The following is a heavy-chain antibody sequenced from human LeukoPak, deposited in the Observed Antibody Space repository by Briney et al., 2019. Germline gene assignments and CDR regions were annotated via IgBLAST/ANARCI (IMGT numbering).Heavy chain of an antibody. CDR1: GASFSSGDQY. J-gene: IGHJ4*02. V-gene: IGHV4-31*03. CDR3: ARGKGNRELRRPAVYFDY. CDR2: IHPSGML. D-gene: IGHD1-7*01. Sequence: SQTLSLTCTVSGASFSSGDQYWNWIRQSPGKGLEWIGSIHPSGMLYNNPSLESRVTISIDTSKNQFSLKLSSVTAADTAVYYCARGKGNRELRRPAVYFDYWGQGTLVTVSS.